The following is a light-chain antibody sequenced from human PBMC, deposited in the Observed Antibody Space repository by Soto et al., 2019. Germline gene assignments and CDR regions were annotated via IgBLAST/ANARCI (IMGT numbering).Light chain of an antibody. CDR2: GAS. Sequence: EIVLTQSPGTLSLSPGERATLSCRASQSVSSSYLAWYQQKPGQAPRLLIYGASSRATGIPDRFSGSGSGTDFTLTISRLEPEDFAVDYCQQSGSSPPLTFGGGTKVEIK. CDR1: QSVSSSY. CDR3: QQSGSSPPLT. V-gene: IGKV3-20*01. J-gene: IGKJ4*01.